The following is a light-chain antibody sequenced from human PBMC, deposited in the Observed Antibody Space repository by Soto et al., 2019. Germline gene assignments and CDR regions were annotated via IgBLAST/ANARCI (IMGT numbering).Light chain of an antibody. CDR3: GTWDSSLSAAV. J-gene: IGLJ2*01. V-gene: IGLV1-51*01. CDR1: SSNIGNNY. CDR2: DNN. Sequence: QSVLTQPPSVSAAPGQKVTISCSGSSSNIGNNYVSWYQQLPGTAPKLLLYDNNKRPSGIPDRFSGSKSGTSATLGITGLQTGDEDDYYCGTWDSSLSAAVFGGGTKLTVL.